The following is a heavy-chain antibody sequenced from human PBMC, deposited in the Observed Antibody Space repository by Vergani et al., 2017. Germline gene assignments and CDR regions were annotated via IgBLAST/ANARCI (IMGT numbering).Heavy chain of an antibody. CDR2: ISSSSSYI. Sequence: EVQLVESGGGLVKRGGSLRLSCAASGFTFSSYSMNWVRQAPGKGLEWVSSISSSSSYIHYSDSLKGRFTISRDDAKSSLYLQMNSLRAEDTAVYYCARDEGQLAYYYYYMDVWGKGTTVTVSS. J-gene: IGHJ6*03. CDR1: GFTFSSYS. V-gene: IGHV3-21*01. CDR3: ARDEGQLAYYYYYMDV. D-gene: IGHD6-6*01.